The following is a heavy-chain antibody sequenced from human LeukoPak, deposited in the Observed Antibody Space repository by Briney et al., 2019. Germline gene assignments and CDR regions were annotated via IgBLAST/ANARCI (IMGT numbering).Heavy chain of an antibody. CDR2: ITGSGGRT. CDR1: GFTVSSNY. V-gene: IGHV3-23*01. J-gene: IGHJ4*02. Sequence: GGSLRLSCAASGFTVSSNYISWVRQAPGKGLEWVSAITGSGGRTYYADSVKGRFTISRDNSKNTLYLQMNSLRAEDTAIYYCAKEYTGTFSPFPSYFDNWGQGTLVTVSS. D-gene: IGHD1-26*01. CDR3: AKEYTGTFSPFPSYFDN.